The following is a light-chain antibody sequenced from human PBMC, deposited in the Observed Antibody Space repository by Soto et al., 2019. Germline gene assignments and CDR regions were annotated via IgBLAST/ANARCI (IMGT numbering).Light chain of an antibody. Sequence: QSVLTQPASVSGSPGQSITISCTGTSSVVGGYNYVSWYQHHPGKAPKLMIFDVSNRPSGVSNRFSGSKSGNTASLTISGLQAEDEADYYCSSYTASSTYVFGTGTEVTVL. J-gene: IGLJ1*01. CDR2: DVS. CDR1: SSVVGGYNY. V-gene: IGLV2-14*03. CDR3: SSYTASSTYV.